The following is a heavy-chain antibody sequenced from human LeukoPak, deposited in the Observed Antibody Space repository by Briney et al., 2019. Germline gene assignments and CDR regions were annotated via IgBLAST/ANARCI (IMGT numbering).Heavy chain of an antibody. V-gene: IGHV3-23*01. D-gene: IGHD3-22*01. CDR2: ISGSGGST. CDR1: GFTFSSYA. Sequence: GGSLRLSCAASGFTFSSYAMSWVRQAPGKGLEWVSAISGSGGSTYYADSVKGRSTISRDTYKKTLYLQMNSLRAEDTAVYYWSNAPSGYCYYFDYWGQGTLVTVSS. CDR3: SNAPSGYCYYFDY. J-gene: IGHJ4*02.